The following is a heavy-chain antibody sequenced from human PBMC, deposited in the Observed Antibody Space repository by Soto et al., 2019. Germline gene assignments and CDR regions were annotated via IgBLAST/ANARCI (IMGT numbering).Heavy chain of an antibody. V-gene: IGHV1-18*01. J-gene: IGHJ3*02. CDR2: IRAYNNNT. D-gene: IGHD2-15*01. CDR3: AREISSMAPDIFNI. CDR1: GYTFTTYG. Sequence: QIQLVQSGAEVKKPGASVKVSCKASGYTFTTYGITWVRQAPGQGLEWMGWIRAYNNNTNYAQRFQGRFTMTTDPSTSTAHMELTSLRSDDPAVYYCAREISSMAPDIFNIWGQGTMVTVSS.